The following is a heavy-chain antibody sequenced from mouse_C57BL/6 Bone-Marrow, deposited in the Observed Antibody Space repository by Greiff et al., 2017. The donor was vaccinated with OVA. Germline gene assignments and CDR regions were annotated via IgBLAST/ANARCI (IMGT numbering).Heavy chain of an antibody. Sequence: QVQLQQPGAELVKPGASVKMSCKASGYTFTIYWITWVKQRPGQGLEWIGDIYPGSGSTNYNEKFKSKATLTVATSSSTAYMQLSSLTSEDAAVYYCAWGDYDAWFAYWGQGTLVTVSA. V-gene: IGHV1-55*01. D-gene: IGHD2-4*01. CDR3: AWGDYDAWFAY. J-gene: IGHJ3*01. CDR1: GYTFTIYW. CDR2: IYPGSGST.